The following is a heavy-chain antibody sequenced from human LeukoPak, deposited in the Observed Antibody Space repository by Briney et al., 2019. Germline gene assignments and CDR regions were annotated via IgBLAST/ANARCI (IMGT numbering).Heavy chain of an antibody. V-gene: IGHV4-31*03. D-gene: IGHD2-2*01. Sequence: SQTLSLTCTVSGGSIGSGGYDWSWIRQHPGKGLEWIGYIYYSGSTYYNPSLKSRVTISVDTSKNQFSLKLSSVTAADTAVYYCARGSSSTSCYDYWGQGTLVTVSS. CDR2: IYYSGST. CDR3: ARGSSSTSCYDY. CDR1: GGSIGSGGYD. J-gene: IGHJ4*02.